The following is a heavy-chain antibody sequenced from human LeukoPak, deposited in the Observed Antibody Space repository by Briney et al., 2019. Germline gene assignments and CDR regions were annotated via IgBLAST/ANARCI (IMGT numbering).Heavy chain of an antibody. D-gene: IGHD1-26*01. Sequence: GGSLRLSCSASGFTFSRHAMHWVRQAPGKGLEYVSGINDNGGRTHYGDSVKGRFSISRDNSKNTLHLQMSTLRAEDTALYYCVKDVGGSYAFDYWGQGILVTVAS. CDR2: INDNGGRT. V-gene: IGHV3-64D*09. CDR3: VKDVGGSYAFDY. J-gene: IGHJ4*02. CDR1: GFTFSRHA.